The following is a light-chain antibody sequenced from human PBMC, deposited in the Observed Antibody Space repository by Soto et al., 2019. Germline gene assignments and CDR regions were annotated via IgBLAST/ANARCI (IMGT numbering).Light chain of an antibody. CDR2: EVS. V-gene: IGLV2-14*01. Sequence: QSALTQPASVSGSPGQSITISCTGTSSGIRDYNYVSWYQQLPGNAPKLIMYEVSNRPSGISNRFSGSKSGNTASLTISGLRAEDEADYYCSSKSPDFFGTGTKVTVL. CDR3: SSKSPDF. J-gene: IGLJ1*01. CDR1: SSGIRDYNY.